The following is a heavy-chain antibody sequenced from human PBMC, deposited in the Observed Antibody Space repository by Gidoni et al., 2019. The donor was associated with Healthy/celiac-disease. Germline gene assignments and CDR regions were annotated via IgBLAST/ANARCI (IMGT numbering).Heavy chain of an antibody. CDR3: ASWYSSSWYSWFDP. V-gene: IGHV4-38-2*02. CDR1: GSSISSGYY. D-gene: IGHD6-13*01. Sequence: QVQLQESGPGLVKPSETLSLTCTVSGSSISSGYYLGWIRQPPGKGLEWIGSIYHSGSTYYNPSLKSRVTISVDTSKNQFSLKLSSVTAADTAVYYCASWYSSSWYSWFDPWGQGTLVTVSS. J-gene: IGHJ5*02. CDR2: IYHSGST.